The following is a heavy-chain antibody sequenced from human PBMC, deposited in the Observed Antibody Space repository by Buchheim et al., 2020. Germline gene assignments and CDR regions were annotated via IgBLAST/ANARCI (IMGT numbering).Heavy chain of an antibody. CDR1: GFTFGSYA. CDR3: AGSIAAAGTWWFDP. J-gene: IGHJ5*02. D-gene: IGHD6-25*01. CDR2: ISGGGTRT. V-gene: IGHV3-23*01. Sequence: EVQLLESGGGLVQPGGSLRLSCVASGFTFGSYAISWVRQVPGKGLEWISAISGGGTRTYYADSVQGRFTISRDNSKNTLYLQMNSLRAEDMAVYYCAGSIAAAGTWWFDPWGQGTL.